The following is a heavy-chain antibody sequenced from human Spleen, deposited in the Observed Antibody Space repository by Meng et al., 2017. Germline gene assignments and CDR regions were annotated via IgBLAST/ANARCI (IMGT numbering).Heavy chain of an antibody. V-gene: IGHV1-2*06. D-gene: IGHD6-13*01. CDR1: GGTFSSYA. J-gene: IGHJ4*02. CDR2: IDPNNDHT. Sequence: QVQLVQVGAEVKRPGSSVKVSRKASGGTFSSYAISWVRQAPGQGLEWTGRIDPNNDHTQYAQNFQGRVTMTSDTSISTVYMELNGLRSDDTAVYYCARDEDISAAGKLFGDYWGQGTLVTVSS. CDR3: ARDEDISAAGKLFGDY.